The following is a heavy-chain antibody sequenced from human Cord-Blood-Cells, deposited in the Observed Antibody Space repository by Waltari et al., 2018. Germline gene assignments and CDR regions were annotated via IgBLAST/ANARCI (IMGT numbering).Heavy chain of an antibody. V-gene: IGHV1-24*01. CDR2: FDPEDGET. Sequence: QVQLVQSGAEVKKPGASVKVSCKVSGYTLTELSMHWVRQAPGKGLEWMGGFDPEDGETIYAQKFQGRVTMTEDTSTDTAYMELSSLRSEDTAVYYCATIGGYNWNYPNYYGMDVWGQGTTVTVSS. CDR1: GYTLTELS. J-gene: IGHJ6*02. CDR3: ATIGGYNWNYPNYYGMDV. D-gene: IGHD1-7*01.